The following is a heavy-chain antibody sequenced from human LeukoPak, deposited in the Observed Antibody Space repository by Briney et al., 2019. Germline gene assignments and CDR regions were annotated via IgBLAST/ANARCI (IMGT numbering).Heavy chain of an antibody. V-gene: IGHV3-11*06. CDR2: ISSSSSYK. D-gene: IGHD2-2*02. J-gene: IGHJ4*02. CDR1: GFTFSDYY. Sequence: GGSLRLSCAASGFTFSDYYMSWIRQAPGKGLEWVSYISSSSSYKNYADSVKGRFTISRDNAKNSLYLQMNSLRAEDTAVYYCARVTEYQLLYALDYWGQGTLVTVSS. CDR3: ARVTEYQLLYALDY.